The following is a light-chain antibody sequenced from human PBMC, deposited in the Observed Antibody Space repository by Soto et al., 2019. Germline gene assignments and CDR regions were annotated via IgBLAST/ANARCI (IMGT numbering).Light chain of an antibody. CDR2: DAS. Sequence: DIQMTQSPSTLSASVGDRVTITFRASQNINRRLAWYQQKPGKAPNLLIYDASSLESGVPSRFSGSGSGTEFTLTISSLQPDDFATYYCQQYNGYRWTFGQGTKVDNK. CDR1: QNINRR. J-gene: IGKJ1*01. V-gene: IGKV1-5*01. CDR3: QQYNGYRWT.